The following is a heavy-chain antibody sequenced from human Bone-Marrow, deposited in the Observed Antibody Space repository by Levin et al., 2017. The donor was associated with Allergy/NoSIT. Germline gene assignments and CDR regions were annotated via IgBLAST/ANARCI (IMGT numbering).Heavy chain of an antibody. Sequence: PGESLKISCKASGGTINSDSISWVRQAPGQGLEWMGKIIPILGLINDAQKFQGRLTITADKSTSTVYMELSSLTSDDTAVYYCARGHKGVGSTTDYWGQGTLVTVSS. D-gene: IGHD2/OR15-2a*01. CDR2: IIPILGLI. CDR1: GGTINSDS. CDR3: ARGHKGVGSTTDY. V-gene: IGHV1-69*02. J-gene: IGHJ4*02.